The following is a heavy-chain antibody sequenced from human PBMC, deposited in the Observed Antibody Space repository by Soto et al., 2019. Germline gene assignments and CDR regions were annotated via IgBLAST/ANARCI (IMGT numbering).Heavy chain of an antibody. CDR3: ASGYSYDRVVYNWFDP. CDR1: GGTFSSYA. CDR2: IIPIFGTA. J-gene: IGHJ5*02. V-gene: IGHV1-69*13. Sequence: ASVKVSCKASGGTFSSYAISWVRQAPGQGLEWMGGIIPIFGTANYAQKFQGRVTITADESTSTAYMELSSLRSEDTAVYYCASGYSYDRVVYNWFDPWGQGTLVTVSS. D-gene: IGHD5-18*01.